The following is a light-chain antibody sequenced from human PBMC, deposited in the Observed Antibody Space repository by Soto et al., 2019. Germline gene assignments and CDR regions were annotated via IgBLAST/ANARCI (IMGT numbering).Light chain of an antibody. CDR2: AVT. V-gene: IGLV2-8*01. CDR3: SSYAGRNNLV. J-gene: IGLJ1*01. Sequence: QSALTQPPSASGSPGQSVTISCTGSSSDVGAYDYVSWYQQHPGKAPKLMIYAVTERPSGVPDRFSGSKSGNTASLTVSGLQAGDEADYYCSSYAGRNNLVFGTGTQLTVL. CDR1: SSDVGAYDY.